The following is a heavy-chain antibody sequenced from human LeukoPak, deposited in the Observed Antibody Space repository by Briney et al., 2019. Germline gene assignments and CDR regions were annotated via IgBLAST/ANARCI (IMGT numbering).Heavy chain of an antibody. D-gene: IGHD6-13*01. J-gene: IGHJ4*02. V-gene: IGHV4-59*01. CDR3: ARGVYIAAAQYGY. CDR1: GGSTSSYY. Sequence: TSETLSLTCTVSGGSTSSYYWSWIRQPPGKGLEWIGYIYYSGTTNYNPSLKSRVTISVDTSKNQFSLKLSSVTAADTAVYYCARGVYIAAAQYGYWGQGTLVTVSS. CDR2: IYYSGTT.